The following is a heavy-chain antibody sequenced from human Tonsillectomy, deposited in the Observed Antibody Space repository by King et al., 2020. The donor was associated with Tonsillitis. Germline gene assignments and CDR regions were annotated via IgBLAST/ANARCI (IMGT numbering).Heavy chain of an antibody. CDR2: ISHDGNNK. J-gene: IGHJ4*02. Sequence: VQLVESGGGVVQPGRSLRLSCAASGFTFSGHAMHWVRQAPGKGLEWVAVISHDGNNKFYGDSGKGRFTISRDTSKNTVYLQMNGLRLEDTAGYYCARDSIAHECYKTSCYDYWGQGTLVTVSS. CDR1: GFTFSGHA. CDR3: ARDSIAHECYKTSCYDY. V-gene: IGHV3-30*01. D-gene: IGHD2-2*01.